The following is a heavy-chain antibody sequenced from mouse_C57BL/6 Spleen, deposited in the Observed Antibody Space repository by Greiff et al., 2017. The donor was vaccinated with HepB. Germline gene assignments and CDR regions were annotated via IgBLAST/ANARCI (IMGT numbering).Heavy chain of an antibody. CDR3: ARLWLEGAMDY. CDR1: GYSITSGYY. D-gene: IGHD2-2*01. CDR2: ISYDGSN. J-gene: IGHJ4*01. V-gene: IGHV3-6*01. Sequence: EVKLMESGPGLVKPSQSLSLTCSVTGYSITSGYYWNWIRQFPGNKLEWMGYISYDGSNNYNPSLKNRISITRDTSKNQFFLKLNSVTTEDTATYYCARLWLEGAMDYWGQGTSVTVSS.